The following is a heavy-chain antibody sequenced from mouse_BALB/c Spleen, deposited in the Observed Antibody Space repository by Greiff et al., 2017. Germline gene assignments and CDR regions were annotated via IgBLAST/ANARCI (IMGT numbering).Heavy chain of an antibody. CDR2: INSNGGST. V-gene: IGHV5-6-3*01. J-gene: IGHJ2*01. CDR3: ARDYRYETLDY. D-gene: IGHD2-14*01. CDR1: GFTFSSYG. Sequence: EVMLVESGGGLVQPGGSLKLSCAASGFTFSSYGMSWVRQTPDKRLELVATINSNGGSTYYPDSVKGRFTISRDNAKNTLYLQMSSLKSEDTAMYYCARDYRYETLDYWGQGTTLTVSS.